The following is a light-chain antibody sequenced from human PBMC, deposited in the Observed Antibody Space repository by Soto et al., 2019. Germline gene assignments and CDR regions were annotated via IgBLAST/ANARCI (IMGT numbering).Light chain of an antibody. J-gene: IGKJ4*01. CDR2: GAS. CDR3: QQDYNLPLT. CDR1: QSVSSSY. Sequence: EIVLTQSPGTLSLSPGERATLSYRASQSVSSSYLTCYQQIPGQAPRLLIYGASTRATSIPARFSGSGSGTDFTLTISSLQPEDFAVYYCQQDYNLPLTFGGGTKVDIK. V-gene: IGKV3D-7*01.